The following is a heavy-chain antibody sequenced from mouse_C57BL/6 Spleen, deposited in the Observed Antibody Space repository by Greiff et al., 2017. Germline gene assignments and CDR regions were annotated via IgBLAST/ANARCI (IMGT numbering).Heavy chain of an antibody. J-gene: IGHJ2*01. CDR2: FYPGSGSI. CDR3: ARHETGYYYGSSYYFDY. CDR1: GYTFTEYT. D-gene: IGHD1-1*01. Sequence: QVQLQQSGAELVKPGASVKLSCKASGYTFTEYTIHWVKQRSGQGLEWIGWFYPGSGSIKYKEKFKDKATLTADKSSSTVYMELSRLTSEDSAVYFCARHETGYYYGSSYYFDYWGQGTTLTVSS. V-gene: IGHV1-62-2*01.